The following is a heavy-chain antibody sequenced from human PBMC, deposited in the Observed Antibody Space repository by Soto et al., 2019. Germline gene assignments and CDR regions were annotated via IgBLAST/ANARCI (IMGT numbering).Heavy chain of an antibody. CDR2: INHSGGT. V-gene: IGHV4-34*01. CDR1: GGSFSGYY. Sequence: SETLSLTCAVYGGSFSGYYWSWIRQPPGKGLEWIGEINHSGGTNYNPSLKSRVTISVDTSKNQFSLKLSSVTAADTAVYYCAGSIAAETNWAQGTLVPVSS. CDR3: AGSIAAETN. D-gene: IGHD6-13*01. J-gene: IGHJ4*02.